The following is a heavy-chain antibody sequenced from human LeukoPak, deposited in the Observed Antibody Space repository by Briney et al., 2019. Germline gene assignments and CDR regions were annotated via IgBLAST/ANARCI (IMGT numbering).Heavy chain of an antibody. CDR3: ARGLGGGSDY. Sequence: PGGSLRLSCAASGFAFSSYWMHWVRQAPGKGLVWVSRINGDGSDTTYADSVEGRFTISRDNAKNTLYLQMNSLRAEDTAVYYCARGLGGGSDYWGQGTLVTVSS. CDR2: INGDGSDT. D-gene: IGHD3-16*01. J-gene: IGHJ4*02. V-gene: IGHV3-74*01. CDR1: GFAFSSYW.